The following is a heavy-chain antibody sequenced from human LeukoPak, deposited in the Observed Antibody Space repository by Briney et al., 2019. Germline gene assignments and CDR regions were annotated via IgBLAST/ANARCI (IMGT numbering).Heavy chain of an antibody. J-gene: IGHJ5*02. CDR3: ARGVGSDWRHWFDP. CDR2: RYYNGRT. CDR1: GGSISSSSYY. Sequence: SETLSLTCTVSGGSISSSSYYWGWIRQPPGKGLEWIGSRYYNGRTDYNPSLKSRVTISIDTSKNQFFLKLNSVTAADTAVFYCARGVGSDWRHWFDPWGQGTLVTVSS. D-gene: IGHD3-9*01. V-gene: IGHV4-39*07.